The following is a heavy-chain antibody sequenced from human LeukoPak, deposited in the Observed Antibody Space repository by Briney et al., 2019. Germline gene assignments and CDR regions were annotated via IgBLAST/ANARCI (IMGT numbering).Heavy chain of an antibody. CDR1: GFTFSSYA. CDR3: ARGPYGGPENAFDI. D-gene: IGHD3-16*01. CDR2: ISYDGSNK. V-gene: IGHV3-30-3*01. Sequence: PGGSLRLSCAASGFTFSSYAMHWVRQAPGKGLEWVAVISYDGSNKYYADSVKGRFTISRDNSKNTLYLQMNSLRAEDTAVYYCARGPYGGPENAFDIWGQGTMVTVSS. J-gene: IGHJ3*02.